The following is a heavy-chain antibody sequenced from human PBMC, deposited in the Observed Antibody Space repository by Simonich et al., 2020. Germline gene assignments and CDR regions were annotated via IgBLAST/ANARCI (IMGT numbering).Heavy chain of an antibody. D-gene: IGHD1-1*01. J-gene: IGHJ3*02. CDR1: GYTFTGYY. CDR3: ARASLQLGAGDDAFDI. Sequence: GAEVKKPGASVKVSCKASGYTFTGYYMHWVRQAPGQGLEWMGRINPNSGGTNYAQKFQGRVTMTRDTSISTAYMELSRLRSDDTAVYYCARASLQLGAGDDAFDIWGQGTMVTVSS. V-gene: IGHV1-2*06. CDR2: INPNSGGT.